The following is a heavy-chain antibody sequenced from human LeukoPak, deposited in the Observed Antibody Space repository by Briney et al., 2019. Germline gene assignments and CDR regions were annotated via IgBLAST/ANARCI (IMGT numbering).Heavy chain of an antibody. Sequence: ASVKVSCKASGYTFTGYYMHWVRQAPGQGLEWMGWINPNSGGTNYAQKFQGRVTMTRDTSISTAYMELSRLRSDDTAVYYCARGEDWAHYYYGSGSYGLDGDYYYYGMDVWGQGTTVTVSS. V-gene: IGHV1-2*02. CDR2: INPNSGGT. CDR1: GYTFTGYY. D-gene: IGHD3-10*01. CDR3: ARGEDWAHYYYGSGSYGLDGDYYYYGMDV. J-gene: IGHJ6*02.